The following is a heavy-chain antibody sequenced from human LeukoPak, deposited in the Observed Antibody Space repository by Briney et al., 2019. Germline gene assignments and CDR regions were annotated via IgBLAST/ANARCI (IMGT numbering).Heavy chain of an antibody. CDR2: INSDGSEG. V-gene: IGHV3-7*01. CDR3: ARPHPRTVFGVFSYYYGMDV. J-gene: IGHJ6*02. D-gene: IGHD3-3*01. CDR1: GFTFSAFW. Sequence: GGSLRLSCAVSGFTFSAFWMSWSRQAPGKGLEWVASINSDGSEGYYADVVKGRFTISRDNAKNSLYLQMNSLRAEDTAVYYCARPHPRTVFGVFSYYYGMDVWGQGTTVTVSS.